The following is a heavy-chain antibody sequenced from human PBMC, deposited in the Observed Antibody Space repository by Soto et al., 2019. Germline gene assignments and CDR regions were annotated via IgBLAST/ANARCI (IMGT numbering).Heavy chain of an antibody. V-gene: IGHV3-7*05. Sequence: EVQLVESGGCLVQPGGSLRLSCAASGFTFRTYWLSWVRQVPGKGLEWVANINQDGSEKNYVDSVKGRFTISRDNAKNSLYLQMSSLRAEDTALYYCARDGSTSWYSYDYHGMDVWGQGTTVTVSS. J-gene: IGHJ6*02. CDR2: INQDGSEK. D-gene: IGHD5-18*01. CDR1: GFTFRTYW. CDR3: ARDGSTSWYSYDYHGMDV.